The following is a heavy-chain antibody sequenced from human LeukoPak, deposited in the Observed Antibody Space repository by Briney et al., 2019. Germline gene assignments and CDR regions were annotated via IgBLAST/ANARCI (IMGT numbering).Heavy chain of an antibody. J-gene: IGHJ4*02. CDR3: ARAEYQLLHATDY. CDR1: GLTFSSYS. D-gene: IGHD2-2*01. V-gene: IGHV3-21*01. CDR2: ISSSSSYI. Sequence: PGGSLRLSCAASGLTFSSYSMNWVRQAPGKGLECVSSISSSSSYIYYADSVKGRFTISRDNAKNSLYLQMNSLRAEDTAVYYCARAEYQLLHATDYWGQGTLVTVSS.